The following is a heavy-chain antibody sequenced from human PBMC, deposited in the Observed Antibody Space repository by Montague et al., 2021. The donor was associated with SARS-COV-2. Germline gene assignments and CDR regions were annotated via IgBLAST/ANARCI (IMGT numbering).Heavy chain of an antibody. CDR3: ARTPYYYDNSGYYYGAFDI. CDR2: IDWDDDK. J-gene: IGHJ3*02. D-gene: IGHD3-22*01. V-gene: IGHV2-70*11. CDR1: GFSLSTSVMS. Sequence: PALGTPTQTLTLTCTFSGFSLSTSVMSVSWIRQPPGKALEWLARIDWDDDKYYRTSLKTRLTISKDTSKNQVVLTMTNMDPVDTATYYCARTPYYYDNSGYYYGAFDIWGQGTMVTVSS.